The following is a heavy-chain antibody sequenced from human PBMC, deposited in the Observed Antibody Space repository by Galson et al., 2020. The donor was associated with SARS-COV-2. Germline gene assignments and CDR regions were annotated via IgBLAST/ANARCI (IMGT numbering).Heavy chain of an antibody. CDR3: ARDQGTYYDFWSGYYTIGSAFDI. CDR1: GGSISSYY. J-gene: IGHJ3*02. D-gene: IGHD3-3*01. Sequence: SETLSLTCTVSGGSISSYYWSWIRQPPGKGLEWIGYIYYSGSTNYNPSLKSRVTISVDTSKNQFSLKLSSVTAADTAVYYCARDQGTYYDFWSGYYTIGSAFDIWGQGTMVTVSS. CDR2: IYYSGST. V-gene: IGHV4-59*01.